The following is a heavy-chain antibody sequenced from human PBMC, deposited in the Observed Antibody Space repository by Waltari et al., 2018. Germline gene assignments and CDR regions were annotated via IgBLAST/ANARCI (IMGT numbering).Heavy chain of an antibody. CDR1: GGTVRRSP. D-gene: IGHD3-10*01. CDR2: IIPMLGTA. J-gene: IGHJ4*02. Sequence: QVQLVQSGAEVKKPGSSVKVSCKASGGTVRRSPISWVRQAPGQGLEWMGGIIPMLGTASYTQKFQGRVTITADKSTSTAYMEVTSLRSEDTAVYYCATDRRIGGGFDFWGQGTLVTVSS. V-gene: IGHV1-69*06. CDR3: ATDRRIGGGFDF.